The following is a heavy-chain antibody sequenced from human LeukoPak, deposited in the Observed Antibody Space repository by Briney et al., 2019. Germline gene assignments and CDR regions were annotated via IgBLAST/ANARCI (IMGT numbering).Heavy chain of an antibody. CDR3: ARTDDAFHI. D-gene: IGHD2-21*02. Sequence: SETLSLTCTVSGGSISSSSYYWGWIRQPPGKGLEWIGSIYYSGSTYYNPSLKSRVTISSVMSKNQISLKLSSVTTADTAMYYCARTDDAFHIWGHGTTVTVSS. CDR1: GGSISSSSYY. CDR2: IYYSGST. V-gene: IGHV4-39*07. J-gene: IGHJ3*02.